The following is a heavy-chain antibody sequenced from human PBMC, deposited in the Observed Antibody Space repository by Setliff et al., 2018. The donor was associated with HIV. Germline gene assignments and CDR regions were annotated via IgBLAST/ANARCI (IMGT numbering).Heavy chain of an antibody. CDR1: GDSFSSYY. CDR2: IYSSGIT. Sequence: PSETLSLTCTVSGDSFSSYYWSWIRQPAGKGLEWIGHIYSSGITNYNPSLKSRVTMSVDTPKKQFSLKLSSVTAADTAVYYCASFGVTWFGELYNWGQGTLVTVSS. J-gene: IGHJ4*02. CDR3: ASFGVTWFGELYN. D-gene: IGHD3-10*01. V-gene: IGHV4-4*07.